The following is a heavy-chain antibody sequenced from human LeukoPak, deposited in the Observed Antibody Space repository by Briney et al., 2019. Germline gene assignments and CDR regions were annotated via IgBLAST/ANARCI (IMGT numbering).Heavy chain of an antibody. CDR1: GFTFSTYN. V-gene: IGHV3-48*01. Sequence: PGGSLRLSCGASGFTFSTYNINWVRQAPGKGLEWVSYISSSRRTISYADSVKGRFTISRDNAKNSLYLQMNSLRAEDTAVYYCARDLLYDSSGIFDYWGQGTLVTVSS. CDR2: ISSSRRTI. CDR3: ARDLLYDSSGIFDY. J-gene: IGHJ4*02. D-gene: IGHD3-22*01.